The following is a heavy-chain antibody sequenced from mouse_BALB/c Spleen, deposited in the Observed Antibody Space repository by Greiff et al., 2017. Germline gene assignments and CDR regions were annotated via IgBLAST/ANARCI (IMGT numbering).Heavy chain of an antibody. CDR3: ARSGWLLHAMDY. V-gene: IGHV3-2*02. J-gene: IGHJ4*01. CDR1: GYSITSDYA. CDR2: ISYSGST. D-gene: IGHD2-3*01. Sequence: DVKLQESGPGLVKPSQSLSLTCTVTGYSITSDYAWNWIRQFPGNKLEWMGYISYSGSTSYNPSLKSRISITRDTSKNQFFLQLNSVTTEDTATYYCARSGWLLHAMDYWGQGTSVTVSS.